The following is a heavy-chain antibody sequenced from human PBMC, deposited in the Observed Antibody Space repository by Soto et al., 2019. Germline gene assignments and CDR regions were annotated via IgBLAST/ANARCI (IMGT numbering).Heavy chain of an antibody. J-gene: IGHJ6*02. CDR2: IKQDGSEK. Sequence: EVQLVESGGGLVQPGGSLRLSCAASGFTFSSYWMSWVRQAPGKGLEWVANIKQDGSEKYYVDSVKGRFTISRGNAKNALYQQMNSLRDEDTAVYDCARDSAICYYEFWSGYYPYYYGIDVWGQGTTVTVSS. CDR1: GFTFSSYW. D-gene: IGHD3-3*01. V-gene: IGHV3-7*01. CDR3: ARDSAICYYEFWSGYYPYYYGIDV.